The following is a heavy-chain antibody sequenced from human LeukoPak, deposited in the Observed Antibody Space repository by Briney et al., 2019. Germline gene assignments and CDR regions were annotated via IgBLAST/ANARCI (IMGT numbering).Heavy chain of an antibody. CDR1: AFSFSSNG. V-gene: IGHV3-33*08. Sequence: PGRCLRISFSAAAFSFSSNGMHSVSQPPGKGLEWVASIWYDGSNKSYGDSAKGRLSISRGKCKITLYLQMICLRAEDTAVYYCAREGVRFLFDPWGQGTLVTVSS. D-gene: IGHD3-3*01. CDR3: AREGVRFLFDP. J-gene: IGHJ5*02. CDR2: IWYDGSNK.